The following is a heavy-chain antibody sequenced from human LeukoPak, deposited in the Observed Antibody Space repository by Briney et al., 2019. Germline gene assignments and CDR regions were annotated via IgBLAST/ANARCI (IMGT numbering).Heavy chain of an antibody. J-gene: IGHJ4*02. CDR1: GYTFTSYY. D-gene: IGHD2-21*02. V-gene: IGHV1-46*01. Sequence: ASVKVSRKASGYTFTSYYMHWVRQAPGQGLEWMGIINPSGGRTSYAQKFQGRVTMTRDTPTGTVYMELSSLRSEDTAVYYCASLRSGDYEGFDYWGQGTLVTVSS. CDR2: INPSGGRT. CDR3: ASLRSGDYEGFDY.